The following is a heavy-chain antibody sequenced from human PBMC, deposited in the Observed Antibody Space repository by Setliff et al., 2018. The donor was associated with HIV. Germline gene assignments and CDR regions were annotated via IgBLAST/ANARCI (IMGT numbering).Heavy chain of an antibody. V-gene: IGHV4-39*07. D-gene: IGHD1-20*01. Sequence: PSETLSLTCTVPGGSISTGGYYWGWVRQPPGKGLEWIGNIYRSGSTYYYNPSLKSRLIMSLDTSRNEVSLRLNSVTAADTATYFCARVRFSFNNVRCFDLWGPGTRVTVSS. J-gene: IGHJ2*01. CDR3: ARVRFSFNNVRCFDL. CDR2: IYRSGSTY. CDR1: GGSISTGGYY.